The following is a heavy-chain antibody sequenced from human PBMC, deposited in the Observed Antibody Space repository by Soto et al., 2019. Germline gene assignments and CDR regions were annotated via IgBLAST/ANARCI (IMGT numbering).Heavy chain of an antibody. Sequence: GGYLSSYYWSSIRQPPGKGLEWIGEINHSGSTNYNPSLKSRVTISVDTSKNQFSLKLSSVTAADTAVYYCARVGITMVRGYFDYWGQGTLVTVSS. CDR2: INHSGST. CDR1: GGYLSSYY. J-gene: IGHJ4*02. D-gene: IGHD3-10*01. CDR3: ARVGITMVRGYFDY. V-gene: IGHV4-34*01.